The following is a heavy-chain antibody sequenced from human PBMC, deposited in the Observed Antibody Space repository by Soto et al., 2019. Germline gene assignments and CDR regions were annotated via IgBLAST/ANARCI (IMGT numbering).Heavy chain of an antibody. Sequence: EVQLVESGGGSVQPGGSLRLSCAASGFTFSTFSMNWVRQAPGRGLEWISYISGGGRPISYADSVKGRFTISRDNAKNSLYLQMDSLTDEDTAAYYCARDLGWAFDSWGQGSLVTVPS. CDR1: GFTFSTFS. J-gene: IGHJ4*02. V-gene: IGHV3-48*02. CDR3: ARDLGWAFDS. CDR2: ISGGGRPI. D-gene: IGHD6-19*01.